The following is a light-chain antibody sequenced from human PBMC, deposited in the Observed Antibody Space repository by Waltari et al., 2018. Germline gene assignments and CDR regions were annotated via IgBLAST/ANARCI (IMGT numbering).Light chain of an antibody. J-gene: IGLJ2*01. CDR2: RND. V-gene: IGLV1-44*01. CDR3: AAWDDSLNGRWV. CDR1: SSNVGSNV. Sequence: QSEMSQPPSVSGTPRQTVTISCSGRSSNVGSNVVNWYQQLPGTAPKPLIYRNDQRPSGVPDRFSGAKSGTSASLAISGLQSEDEADYYCAAWDDSLNGRWVFGAGTKLTVL.